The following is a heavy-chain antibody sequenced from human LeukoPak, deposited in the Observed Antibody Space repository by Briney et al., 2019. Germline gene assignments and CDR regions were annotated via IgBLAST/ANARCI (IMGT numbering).Heavy chain of an antibody. CDR2: ISGSGGST. CDR3: AKKRVLVVPAADFDY. Sequence: PGGSLRLSCAASGFTVSSNYMSWVRQAPGRGLEWVSGISGSGGSTYYADSVKGRFTISRDNSKYTLYLQVNSLRAEDTAIYYCAKKRVLVVPAADFDYWGQGTLVTVSS. D-gene: IGHD2-2*01. V-gene: IGHV3-23*01. CDR1: GFTVSSNY. J-gene: IGHJ4*02.